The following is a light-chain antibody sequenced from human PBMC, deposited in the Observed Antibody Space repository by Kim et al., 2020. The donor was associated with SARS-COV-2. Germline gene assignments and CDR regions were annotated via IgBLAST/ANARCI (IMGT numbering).Light chain of an antibody. CDR1: SLRSYY. CDR3: NSRDSNDNVV. V-gene: IGLV3-19*01. CDR2: GKN. J-gene: IGLJ2*01. Sequence: VDLGQTVRITCQGDSLRSYYATWYQKKPGQAPILVIYGKNNRPSGIPDRFSGSSSGNTASLTITGTQAGDEADYYCNSRDSNDNVVFGGGTQLTVL.